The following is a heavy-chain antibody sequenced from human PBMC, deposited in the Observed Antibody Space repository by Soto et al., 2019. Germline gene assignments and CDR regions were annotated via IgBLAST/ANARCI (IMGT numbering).Heavy chain of an antibody. Sequence: SETLSLTCTVSGGSVSSGSYYWSWIRQPPGKGLEWIGYIYYSGSTNYNPSLKSRATISVDTSKNQFSLKLSSVTAADTAVYYCARGGYGHYYYYGMDVWGQGTTVTVSS. CDR3: ARGGYGHYYYYGMDV. J-gene: IGHJ6*02. V-gene: IGHV4-61*01. CDR2: IYYSGST. CDR1: GGSVSSGSYY. D-gene: IGHD5-18*01.